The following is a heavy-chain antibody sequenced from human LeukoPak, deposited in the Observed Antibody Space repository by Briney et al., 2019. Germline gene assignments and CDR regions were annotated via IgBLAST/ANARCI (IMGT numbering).Heavy chain of an antibody. CDR2: ISGDGVST. Sequence: GGSLRLSCVASGLPIGDFAMHWVRQAPGQGLEWISLISGDGVSTFFADSVKGRFSISRDNSKNSLFLEMSSLRTEDTAMYYCARESGKFDYWGQGTLVAVSS. CDR1: GLPIGDFA. J-gene: IGHJ4*02. CDR3: ARESGKFDY. V-gene: IGHV3-43*02.